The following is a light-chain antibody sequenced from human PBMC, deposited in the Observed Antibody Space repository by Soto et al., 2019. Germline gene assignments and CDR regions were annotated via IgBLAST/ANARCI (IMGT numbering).Light chain of an antibody. CDR2: GAS. CDR3: QQYGSSPPIT. Sequence: EIVLTQSPGTLSLSPGQRATLSCRASQSVSSSSLAWYQQRPGQAPRLLIYGASRRATGIPDRFSGSGSGTDFTLTISRLEPEDFAVYYCQQYGSSPPITFGQGTRLENK. J-gene: IGKJ5*01. CDR1: QSVSSSS. V-gene: IGKV3-20*01.